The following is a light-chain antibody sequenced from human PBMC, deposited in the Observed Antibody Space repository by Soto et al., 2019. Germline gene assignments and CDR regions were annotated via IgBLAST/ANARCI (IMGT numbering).Light chain of an antibody. J-gene: IGLJ2*01. CDR3: QSYDSSLSSSV. CDR2: DNS. Sequence: QSVLTQPPSVSGAPGQRVTVSCTGSSSNIGERYDVHWYQQLPGTAPKLLIYDNSNRPSGVPDRFSGSKSGTSASLAITGLQAEDEADYYCQSYDSSLSSSVFGGGTKVTVL. V-gene: IGLV1-40*01. CDR1: SSNIGERYD.